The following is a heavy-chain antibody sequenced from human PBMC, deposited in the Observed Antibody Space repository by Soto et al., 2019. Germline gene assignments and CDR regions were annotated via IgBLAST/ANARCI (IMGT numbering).Heavy chain of an antibody. Sequence: EVHLLESGGRLIQPGGSLRLSCAASGFNFSSYAMSWIRQAPGKGPEWVAGITTSGDRSGYADSGKGQFTVSRDNSQNTTYLQLNSLRGDDTAIYYCARGLEAGYYFAYLGQGTVVTVSS. CDR3: ARGLEAGYYFAY. V-gene: IGHV3-23*01. J-gene: IGHJ4*02. CDR2: ITTSGDRS. D-gene: IGHD3-22*01. CDR1: GFNFSSYA.